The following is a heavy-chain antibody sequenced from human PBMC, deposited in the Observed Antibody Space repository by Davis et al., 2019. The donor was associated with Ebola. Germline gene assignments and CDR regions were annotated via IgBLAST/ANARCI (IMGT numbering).Heavy chain of an antibody. V-gene: IGHV3-9*01. CDR1: GFTFDDYA. CDR2: ISWNSGSI. CDR3: AKAQAKGYDFWSGSAGDAFDI. J-gene: IGHJ3*02. D-gene: IGHD3-3*01. Sequence: SLKISCAASGFTFDDYAMHWVRQAPGKGLEWVSSISWNSGSIGYADSVKGRFTISRDNAKNSLYLQMNSLRAEDTALYYCAKAQAKGYDFWSGSAGDAFDIWGQGTMVTVSS.